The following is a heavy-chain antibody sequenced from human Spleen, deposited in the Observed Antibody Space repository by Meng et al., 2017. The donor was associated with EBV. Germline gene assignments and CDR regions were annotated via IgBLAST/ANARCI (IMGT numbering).Heavy chain of an antibody. CDR2: IYWDDDK. CDR1: GVSLRPSGER. V-gene: IGHV2-5*02. Sequence: ITFEEWGHTLVRPTENLSLTCNFYGVSLRPSGERVDWIRQTPGKALEYLALIYWDDDKSYSPFLKRRLTSTKDTSKNQVVLTMTNMDPVDTATYYCSHNPYQGPFDSWGQGTLVTVSS. CDR3: SHNPYQGPFDS. D-gene: IGHD2-2*01. J-gene: IGHJ4*02.